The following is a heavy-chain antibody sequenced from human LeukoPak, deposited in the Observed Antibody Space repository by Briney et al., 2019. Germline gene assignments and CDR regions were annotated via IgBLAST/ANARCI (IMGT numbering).Heavy chain of an antibody. CDR3: ARVQRWELPQYFDY. V-gene: IGHV3-7*01. D-gene: IGHD1-26*01. J-gene: IGHJ4*02. CDR1: GFTFSIYW. Sequence: GGSLRLSCAASGFTFSIYWMSWVRQAPGKGLEWVANINQDGSEKYYVDSVKGRFTISRDNAKNSLYLQMNSLRVEDTAVYYCARVQRWELPQYFDYWGQGTLVTVSS. CDR2: INQDGSEK.